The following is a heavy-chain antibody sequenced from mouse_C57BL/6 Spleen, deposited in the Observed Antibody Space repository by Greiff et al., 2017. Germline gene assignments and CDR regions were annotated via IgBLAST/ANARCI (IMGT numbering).Heavy chain of an antibody. D-gene: IGHD1-1*01. J-gene: IGHJ3*01. V-gene: IGHV1-81*01. CDR2: IYPRSGNT. CDR3: ALLLPFAY. CDR1: GYTFTSYG. Sequence: VQLQQSGAELARPGASVKLSCKASGYTFTSYGISWVKQRPGQGLEWIGEIYPRSGNTYYNEKFKGKATLTADKSSSTAYMELRSLTSEDSAVYFCALLLPFAYWGQGTLVTVSA.